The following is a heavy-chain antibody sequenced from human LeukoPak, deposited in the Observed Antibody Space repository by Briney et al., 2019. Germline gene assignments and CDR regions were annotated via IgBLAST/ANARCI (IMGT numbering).Heavy chain of an antibody. D-gene: IGHD3-22*01. CDR1: GYTFTGYY. V-gene: IGHV1-2*02. CDR2: INPNSGNT. CDR3: ARLPLYYDTSAYQPAVDY. J-gene: IGHJ4*02. Sequence: ASVKVSCKASGYTFTGYYMHWVRQAPGQGLEWMGWINPNSGNTGYAQKFQGRVTMTRDTSISTAYMELSRLTADDTAVYYCARLPLYYDTSAYQPAVDYWGQGTLVTVSS.